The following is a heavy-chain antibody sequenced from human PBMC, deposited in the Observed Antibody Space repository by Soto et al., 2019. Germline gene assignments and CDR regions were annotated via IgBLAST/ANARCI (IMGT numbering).Heavy chain of an antibody. CDR2: IIPILGIA. J-gene: IGHJ4*02. Sequence: QVQLVQSGAEVKKPGSSVKVSCKASGGTFSSYTISWVRQAPGQGLEWMGRIIPILGIANYAQKFQARVTITADKTPSTAYMELSSPRSEDTAVYYCTRGRRTRDSSASWDYWGKGSLVSVAA. CDR1: GGTFSSYT. V-gene: IGHV1-69*02. D-gene: IGHD3-22*01. CDR3: TRGRRTRDSSASWDY.